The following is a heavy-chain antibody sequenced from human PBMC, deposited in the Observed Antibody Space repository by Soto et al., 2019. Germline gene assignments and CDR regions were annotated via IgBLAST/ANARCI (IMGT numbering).Heavy chain of an antibody. CDR3: ARDGGDIVLGDDAFDI. D-gene: IGHD2-8*02. Sequence: QEQLVESGGGVVQPGRSLRLSCAASGFNFSSYALHWVRQAPGKGLEWVAVIAYDGINTDYADSVKGRFTISRDSSKNTVYLQMNRLRAEDTAVYYCARDGGDIVLGDDAFDIWGQGTMVTVSS. CDR1: GFNFSSYA. J-gene: IGHJ3*02. CDR2: IAYDGINT. V-gene: IGHV3-30-3*01.